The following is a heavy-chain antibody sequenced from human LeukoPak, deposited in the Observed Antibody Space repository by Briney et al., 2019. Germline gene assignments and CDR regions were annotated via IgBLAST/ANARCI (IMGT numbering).Heavy chain of an antibody. Sequence: GASVKVSCKASGYTFTGYYMHWVRQAPGQGLEWMGWINPNSGGTNYAQKFQGRVTMTRDTSISTAYMELTDLRSEDTAVYYCARVTAAGTWTFDIWGQGTTVTVSS. CDR2: INPNSGGT. J-gene: IGHJ3*02. V-gene: IGHV1-2*02. D-gene: IGHD6-13*01. CDR1: GYTFTGYY. CDR3: ARVTAAGTWTFDI.